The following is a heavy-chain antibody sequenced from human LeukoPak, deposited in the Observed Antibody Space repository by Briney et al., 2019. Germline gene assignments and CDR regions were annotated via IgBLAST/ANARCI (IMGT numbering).Heavy chain of an antibody. CDR2: IYYSGST. CDR1: GGSISSYY. V-gene: IGHV4-59*01. D-gene: IGHD3-3*01. Sequence: PSETLSLXCTVSGGSISSYYWSWIRQPPGKGLEWIGYIYYSGSTNYNPSLKSRVTISVDTSKNQFSLKLSSVTAADTAVYYCARATIFGVVALYYFDYWGQGTLVTVSS. CDR3: ARATIFGVVALYYFDY. J-gene: IGHJ4*02.